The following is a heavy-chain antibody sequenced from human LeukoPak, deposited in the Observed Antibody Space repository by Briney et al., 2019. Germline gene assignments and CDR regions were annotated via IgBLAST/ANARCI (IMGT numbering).Heavy chain of an antibody. CDR1: GYSISSGYL. V-gene: IGHV4-38-2*02. CDR3: ARHGTRYHYYYMDV. CDR2: IDGSGSS. D-gene: IGHD1-14*01. J-gene: IGHJ6*03. Sequence: SETLSLTCTVSGYSISSGYLWGWIRQPPGKGLEWIGSIDGSGSSYYNPSLKSRVTISVDTSKNQFSLKLTSVTAADTAVYYCARHGTRYHYYYMDVWGKGTTVTISS.